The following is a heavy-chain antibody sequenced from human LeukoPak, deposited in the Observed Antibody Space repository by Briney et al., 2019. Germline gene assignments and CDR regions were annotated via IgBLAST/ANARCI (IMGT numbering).Heavy chain of an antibody. CDR2: ISSSSSTI. Sequence: GGSLRLSCAASGFTFSSYAMSWVRQAPGKGLEWVSYISSSSSTIYYADSVKGRFTISRDNAKNSLYLQMNSLRAEDTAVYYCARADTGYYYDSSGYYRDCWGQGTLVTVSS. V-gene: IGHV3-48*04. CDR3: ARADTGYYYDSSGYYRDC. J-gene: IGHJ4*02. CDR1: GFTFSSYA. D-gene: IGHD3-22*01.